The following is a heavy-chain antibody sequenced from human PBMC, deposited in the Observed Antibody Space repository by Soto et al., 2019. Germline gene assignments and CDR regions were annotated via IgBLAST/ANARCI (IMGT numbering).Heavy chain of an antibody. D-gene: IGHD3-22*01. V-gene: IGHV3-23*01. CDR3: AKDYYDSSGYYD. CDR2: ISGSGGST. Sequence: EGSLRLSCAASGFTFSSYAMSWVRQAPGNGLEWVSAISGSGGSTYYADSVKGRFTISRDNSKNTLYLQMNSLRAEDTAVYYCAKDYYDSSGYYDWGQGTLVTVSS. J-gene: IGHJ4*02. CDR1: GFTFSSYA.